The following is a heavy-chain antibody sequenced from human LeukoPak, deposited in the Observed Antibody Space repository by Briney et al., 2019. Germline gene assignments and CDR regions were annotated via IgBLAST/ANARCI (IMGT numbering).Heavy chain of an antibody. CDR1: GYSISGGYY. CDR3: ARGPPIVVVTAQLDY. J-gene: IGHJ4*02. CDR2: FYHSGST. Sequence: SETLSLTCAVSGYSISGGYYWGWIRQPPGKGLEWIGSFYHSGSTYYNPSLKSRVTISVDTSKNQFSLKLSSVTAADTAVYYCARGPPIVVVTAQLDYWGQ. D-gene: IGHD2-21*02. V-gene: IGHV4-38-2*01.